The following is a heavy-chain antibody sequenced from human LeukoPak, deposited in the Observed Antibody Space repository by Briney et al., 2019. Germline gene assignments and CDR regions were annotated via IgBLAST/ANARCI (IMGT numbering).Heavy chain of an antibody. D-gene: IGHD5-18*01. CDR2: ISASGGST. CDR3: VKDFLGRGYSDVVGLVSDY. Sequence: GGSLRLSCAASGFAFSSYAMSWVRQAPGKGLEWLSSISASGGSTYYADSVKGRFTISRDNSKNTLYLQMNSLRAEDTAVYYCVKDFLGRGYSDVVGLVSDYWGQGTLVPVSS. V-gene: IGHV3-23*01. J-gene: IGHJ4*02. CDR1: GFAFSSYA.